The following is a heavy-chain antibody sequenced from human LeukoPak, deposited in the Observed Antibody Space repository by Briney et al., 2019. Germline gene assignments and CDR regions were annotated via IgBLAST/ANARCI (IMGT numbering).Heavy chain of an antibody. J-gene: IGHJ5*02. Sequence: SETLSLTCTVSGGSISSYYWSWIRQPPGKGLEWIGYIYFTGSTNYNPSLKSRVTMSVDTSNNQFSLKLSSVTAADTAVYYCARRYCTDGVCYLVSWGQGTLVTVSS. CDR3: ARRYCTDGVCYLVS. CDR2: IYFTGST. CDR1: GGSISSYY. D-gene: IGHD2-8*01. V-gene: IGHV4-59*12.